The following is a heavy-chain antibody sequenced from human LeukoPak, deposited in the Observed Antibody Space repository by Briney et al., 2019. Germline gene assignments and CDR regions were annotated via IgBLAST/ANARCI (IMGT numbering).Heavy chain of an antibody. V-gene: IGHV1-3*01. CDR2: INAGNGNT. Sequence: ASVKVSCKASGYTFTGYYMHWVRQAPGQGLEWMGWINAGNGNTKYSQKFQGRVTITRDTSASTAYVELSSLRSEDTAVYYCARGGKTLWFGKQTYHEFDYWGQGTLVTVSS. J-gene: IGHJ4*02. CDR1: GYTFTGYY. CDR3: ARGGKTLWFGKQTYHEFDY. D-gene: IGHD3-10*01.